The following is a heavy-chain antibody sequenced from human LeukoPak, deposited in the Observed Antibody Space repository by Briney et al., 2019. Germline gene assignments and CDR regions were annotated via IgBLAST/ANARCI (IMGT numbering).Heavy chain of an antibody. J-gene: IGHJ5*02. Sequence: SGTLSLTCAVSGVSVSSSNWWNWLRQSPGKALEWIGSIYYSGSTYYNPSLKSRVTISVDTSKNQFSLKLSSVTAADTAVYYCARVGPSYDFWSGYYSSPHPFDPWGQGTLVTVSS. D-gene: IGHD3-3*01. CDR1: GVSVSSSNW. CDR3: ARVGPSYDFWSGYYSSPHPFDP. CDR2: IYYSGST. V-gene: IGHV4-4*02.